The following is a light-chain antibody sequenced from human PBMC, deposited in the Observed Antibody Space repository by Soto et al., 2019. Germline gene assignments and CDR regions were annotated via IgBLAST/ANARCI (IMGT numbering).Light chain of an antibody. J-gene: IGKJ5*01. Sequence: EIVLTHSPGTLSFSPVERATLSFRASQSVSSSYLAWYQQKPGQAPRLLIYGASTRATGIPARFSGSGSGTDFTLTISRLEPENFAVYYCQQRSNWPRTFGQGTRLEIK. CDR3: QQRSNWPRT. CDR2: GAS. CDR1: QSVSSSY. V-gene: IGKV3D-20*02.